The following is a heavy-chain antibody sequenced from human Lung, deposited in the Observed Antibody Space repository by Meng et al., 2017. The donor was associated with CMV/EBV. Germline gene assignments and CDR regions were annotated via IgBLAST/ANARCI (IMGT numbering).Heavy chain of an antibody. CDR1: GFNLNTHS. V-gene: IGHV3-30*09. CDR3: ATSRLQLDAVDL. D-gene: IGHD2-2*01. J-gene: IGHJ3*01. Sequence: SCVASGFNLNTHSGHWVRQAPGKGLEWLAVFSSDITNPYYADSVRGRFAVSRDDFRKSLYLQMNDLTPEDTAVYYCATSRLQLDAVDLWGQGTWVTVSS. CDR2: FSSDITNP.